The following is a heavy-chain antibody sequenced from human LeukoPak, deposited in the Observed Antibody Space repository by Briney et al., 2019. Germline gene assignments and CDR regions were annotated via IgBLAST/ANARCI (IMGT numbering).Heavy chain of an antibody. CDR2: IYYSGTT. Sequence: SETLSLTCTVSGGSISGYFWTWIRQPPREVLEWLGHIYYSGTTNYSPSLTSRVSISVDTSKNQFSLKLTSVTAADTAVYYCARSQYTGSCFDYWGQGVLVTVSS. J-gene: IGHJ4*02. CDR3: ARSQYTGSCFDY. V-gene: IGHV4-59*01. CDR1: GGSISGYF. D-gene: IGHD1-26*01.